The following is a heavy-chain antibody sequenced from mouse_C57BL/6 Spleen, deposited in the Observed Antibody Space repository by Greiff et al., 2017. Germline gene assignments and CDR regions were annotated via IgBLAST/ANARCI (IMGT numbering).Heavy chain of an antibody. CDR1: GYAFSSSW. J-gene: IGHJ3*01. CDR2: IYPGDGDT. CDR3: ASHGNYDTWFAY. Sequence: VQLQQSGPELVKPGASVKISCKASGYAFSSSWMNWVKQRPGKGLEWIGRIYPGDGDTNYNGKFKGKATLTADKSSSTAYMQLSSLTSEDSAVYFCASHGNYDTWFAYWGQGTLVTVSA. D-gene: IGHD2-1*01. V-gene: IGHV1-82*01.